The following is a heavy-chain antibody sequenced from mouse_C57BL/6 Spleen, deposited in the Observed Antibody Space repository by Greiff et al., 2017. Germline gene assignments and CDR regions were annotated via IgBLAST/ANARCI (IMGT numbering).Heavy chain of an antibody. CDR3: AIEGDSSGLYAMDY. CDR1: GYTFTSYW. V-gene: IGHV1-72*01. J-gene: IGHJ4*01. Sequence: QVHVKQPGAELVKPGASVKLSCKASGYTFTSYWMHWVKQRPGRGLEWIGRIDPNSGGTKYNEKFKSKATLTVDKPSSTAYMQLSSLTSEDSAVYYCAIEGDSSGLYAMDYWGQGTSVTVSS. D-gene: IGHD3-2*02. CDR2: IDPNSGGT.